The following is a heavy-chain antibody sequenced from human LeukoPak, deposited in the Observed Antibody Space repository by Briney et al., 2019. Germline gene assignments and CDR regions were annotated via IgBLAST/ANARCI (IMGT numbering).Heavy chain of an antibody. CDR2: IYYSGST. CDR1: GGSISSSSYF. V-gene: IGHV4-39*07. CDR3: AREPGD. Sequence: SETLSLTCTVSGGSISSSSYFWGWIRQPPGKGLEWIGNIYYSGSTYYNPSLKSRLTISVDTSKNQFSLRLSSVTAADTAVYYCAREPGDWGQGTLVTVSS. D-gene: IGHD2-2*01. J-gene: IGHJ4*02.